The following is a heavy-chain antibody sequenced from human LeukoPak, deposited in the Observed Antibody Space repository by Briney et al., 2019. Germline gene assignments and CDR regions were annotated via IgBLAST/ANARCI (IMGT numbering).Heavy chain of an antibody. CDR3: AREYSSSSIYYYYYMDV. CDR1: GGSISSGSYY. V-gene: IGHV4-61*02. Sequence: SETLSLTCTVSGGSISSGSYYWSWIRQPAGKGLEWIGRIYTSGSTNYNPSPKSRVTISVDTSKNQFSLKLSSVTAADTAVYYCAREYSSSSIYYYYYMDVWGKGTTVTVSS. J-gene: IGHJ6*03. D-gene: IGHD6-6*01. CDR2: IYTSGST.